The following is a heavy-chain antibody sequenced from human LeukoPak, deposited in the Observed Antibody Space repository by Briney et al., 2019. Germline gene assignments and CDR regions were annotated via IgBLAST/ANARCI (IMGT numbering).Heavy chain of an antibody. J-gene: IGHJ4*02. D-gene: IGHD3-22*01. CDR2: ISSGSSYT. V-gene: IGHV3-11*03. CDR3: ARCHYDSSRPSDY. Sequence: PRGSLRLSCVASGFTLSDYYMTWIRQAPGKGLEWVSYISSGSSYTNYADSVKGRFTISRDNAKDSLYLQMDSLRAEDTAMYYCARCHYDSSRPSDYWGQGTLVTVSS. CDR1: GFTLSDYY.